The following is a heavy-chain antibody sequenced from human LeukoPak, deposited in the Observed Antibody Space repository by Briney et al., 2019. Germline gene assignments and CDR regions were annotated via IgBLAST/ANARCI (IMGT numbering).Heavy chain of an antibody. CDR2: INHSGST. Sequence: SETLSLTCAVYGGSFSGYYWSWIRQPPGKGLEWIGEINHSGSTNYNPSLKSRVTISVDTSKNQLSLKLSSVTAADTAVYYCATPAGYCSGGSCPFDYWGQGTLVTVSS. CDR1: GGSFSGYY. J-gene: IGHJ4*02. CDR3: ATPAGYCSGGSCPFDY. V-gene: IGHV4-34*01. D-gene: IGHD2-15*01.